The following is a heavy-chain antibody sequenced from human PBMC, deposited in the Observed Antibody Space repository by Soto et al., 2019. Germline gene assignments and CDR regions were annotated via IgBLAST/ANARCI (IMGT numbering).Heavy chain of an antibody. CDR2: MYPGDSDT. CDR3: ARLRGGSSWIDY. Sequence: GESLKISCRGSGYDFNTNWFGWVRQLPGRGLEWVGIMYPGDSDTRYNPSLQGHVTLSVDVTVSTAFLQWRSLETSDTAMYYCARLRGGSSWIDYWGQGTLVTVSS. V-gene: IGHV5-51*01. J-gene: IGHJ4*02. D-gene: IGHD6-13*01. CDR1: GYDFNTNW.